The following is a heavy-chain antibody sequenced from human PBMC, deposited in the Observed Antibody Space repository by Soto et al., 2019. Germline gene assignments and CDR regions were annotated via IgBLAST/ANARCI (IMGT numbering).Heavy chain of an antibody. CDR2: IKHWGGT. CDR3: ARGQEGIVATH. V-gene: IGHV4-34*01. CDR1: GASFTVYY. J-gene: IGHJ4*02. Sequence: QLQQWGAGLLKPSETLSLTCAVNGASFTVYYWSWIRQPPGKGLEWIGEIKHWGGTNYSPSLRGRVTISADTSKNQFSLKLNSVTGADTAVYYCARGQEGIVATHWDQGTLVTVSS. D-gene: IGHD5-12*01.